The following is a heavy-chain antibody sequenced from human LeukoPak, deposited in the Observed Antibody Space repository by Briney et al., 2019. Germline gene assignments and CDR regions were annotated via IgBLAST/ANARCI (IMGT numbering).Heavy chain of an antibody. CDR1: GGSFSGYY. CDR3: ARGIWYCSSTSCYSGSYYYYGMDV. V-gene: IGHV4-34*01. J-gene: IGHJ6*04. CDR2: FNHSGST. D-gene: IGHD2-2*01. Sequence: SETLSLTCAVYGGSFSGYYWSWIRQPPGKGLEWIGEFNHSGSTNYNPSLKSRVTISVDTSKNQFSLKLSSVTAADTAVYYCARGIWYCSSTSCYSGSYYYYGMDVWGKGTTVTVSS.